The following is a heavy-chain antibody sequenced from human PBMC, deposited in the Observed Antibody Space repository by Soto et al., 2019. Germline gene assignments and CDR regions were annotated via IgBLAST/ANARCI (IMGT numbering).Heavy chain of an antibody. CDR2: IYWDDDK. J-gene: IGHJ4*02. D-gene: IGHD7-27*01. CDR1: GFSLSTSGVG. Sequence: QITLKESGPTLVKPTQTLTLTCTFSGFSLSTSGVGVGWIRQPPGKALEWLALIYWDDDKRYSPSLKSRLTITKATSKNQVVLTMTNRDPVDTATYYCAHSLIPNWGSRGAFDSWGQGTLVTVSS. CDR3: AHSLIPNWGSRGAFDS. V-gene: IGHV2-5*02.